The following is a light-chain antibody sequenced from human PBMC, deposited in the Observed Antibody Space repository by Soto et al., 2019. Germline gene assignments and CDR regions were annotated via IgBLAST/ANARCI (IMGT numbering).Light chain of an antibody. Sequence: QSVLTQPRSVSGSPGQSVTISCTGTNSDVGGYNYVSWYQQHPDKAPKVMIYDVSKRPSGVPDRFSGSKPGNTASLTISGLQAEDEADYYCCSYAGSNTLVFGGGTKLTVL. J-gene: IGLJ2*01. V-gene: IGLV2-11*01. CDR1: NSDVGGYNY. CDR2: DVS. CDR3: CSYAGSNTLV.